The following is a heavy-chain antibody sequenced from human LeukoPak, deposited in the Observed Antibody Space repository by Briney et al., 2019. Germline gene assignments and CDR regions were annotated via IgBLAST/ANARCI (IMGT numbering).Heavy chain of an antibody. D-gene: IGHD3-9*01. V-gene: IGHV3-30*02. CDR1: GFTFSSFT. Sequence: PGGSLRLSCAASGFTFSSFTMNWVRQAPGKGLEWVAFIRYDGSNKYYADSVKGRFTISRDNSKNTLYLQMNSLRAEDTAVYYCAKDLLRYFDWLLIDYWGQGTLVTVSS. J-gene: IGHJ4*02. CDR3: AKDLLRYFDWLLIDY. CDR2: IRYDGSNK.